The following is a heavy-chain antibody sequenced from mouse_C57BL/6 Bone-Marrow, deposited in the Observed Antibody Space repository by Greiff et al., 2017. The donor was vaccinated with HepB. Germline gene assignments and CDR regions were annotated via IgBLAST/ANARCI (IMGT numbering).Heavy chain of an antibody. D-gene: IGHD1-1*01. V-gene: IGHV14-4*01. CDR2: IDPENGDT. J-gene: IGHJ2*01. CDR1: GFNIKDDY. Sequence: VHVKQSGAELVRPGASVKLSCTASGFNIKDDYMHWVKQRPEQGLEWIGWIDPENGDTEYASKFQGKATITADTSSNTAYLQLSSLTSEDTAVYYCTYYYGSSSYWGQGTTLTVSS. CDR3: TYYYGSSSY.